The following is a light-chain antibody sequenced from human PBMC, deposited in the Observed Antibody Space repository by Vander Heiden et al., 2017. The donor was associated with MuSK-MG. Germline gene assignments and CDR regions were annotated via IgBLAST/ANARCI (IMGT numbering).Light chain of an antibody. Sequence: QSALTQPASVSGSPGQSITISCTGTSSDFGGYNYVSWYQQYPGKAPKLLIYDVTNRPSGVSDRFSGSKSGNTASLTISGLHVEDEADYYCCSSTRSTTVVFGGGTRLTVL. V-gene: IGLV2-14*03. CDR2: DVT. CDR3: CSSTRSTTVV. CDR1: SSDFGGYNY. J-gene: IGLJ3*02.